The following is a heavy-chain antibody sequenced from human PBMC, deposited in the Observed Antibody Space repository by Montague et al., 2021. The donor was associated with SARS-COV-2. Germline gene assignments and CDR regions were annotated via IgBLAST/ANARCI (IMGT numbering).Heavy chain of an antibody. J-gene: IGHJ4*02. V-gene: IGHV4-39*01. CDR3: ARRVHPAFGGGAIDY. D-gene: IGHD3-3*01. CDR2: IYYDGST. CDR1: GDSIRSSSYY. Sequence: SETLSLTCTVAGDSIRSSSYYWGWIRQPPGRGLEWIGSIYYDGSTYYNPSFKSRVTISVDTSKAQFSLKLSSVTAADTAVYSCARRVHPAFGGGAIDYWGQGTLVTVSS.